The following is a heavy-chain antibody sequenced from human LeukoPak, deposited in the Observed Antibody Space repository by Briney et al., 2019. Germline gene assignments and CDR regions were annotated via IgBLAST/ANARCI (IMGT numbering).Heavy chain of an antibody. CDR3: AKEPYYDFWSGYTLYYMDV. V-gene: IGHV3-30*02. J-gene: IGHJ6*03. Sequence: PGGSLRLSCAASGFTFSSYGMHWVRQAPGKGLEWVAFIRYDGSNKYYADSVKGRFTISRDNSKNTLYLQMNSLRAEDTAVYYCAKEPYYDFWSGYTLYYMDVWGKGTTVTVSS. CDR1: GFTFSSYG. CDR2: IRYDGSNK. D-gene: IGHD3-3*01.